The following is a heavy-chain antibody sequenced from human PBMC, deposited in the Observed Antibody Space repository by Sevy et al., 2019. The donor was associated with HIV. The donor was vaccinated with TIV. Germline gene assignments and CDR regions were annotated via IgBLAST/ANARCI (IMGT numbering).Heavy chain of an antibody. D-gene: IGHD3-3*01. CDR1: GGSISRGSYY. CDR2: IYTSGST. J-gene: IGHJ6*02. Sequence: SETLSLTCTVSGGSISRGSYYWSWIRQPAGKGLEWIGRIYTSGSTNYNPSLKSRVTMSVDTSKNQFSLKLSSVTAADTAVYYCARDSIIGVDVWGQGTTVTVSS. CDR3: ARDSIIGVDV. V-gene: IGHV4-61*02.